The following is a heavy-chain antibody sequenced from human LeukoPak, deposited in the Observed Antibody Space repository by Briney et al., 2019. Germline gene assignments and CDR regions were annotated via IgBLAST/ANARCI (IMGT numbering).Heavy chain of an antibody. D-gene: IGHD1-1*01. J-gene: IGHJ4*02. CDR3: ARDHNYAFDN. CDR1: GFPFIEYS. V-gene: IGHV3-48*01. Sequence: GGSLRLSCTASGFPFIEYSMNWVRQAPGKGLEWISYIGIDSGNTKYADSVRGRFTISADKAKNSLYLQVNSLRVEDTAVYYCARDHNYAFDNWGQGTLVSVAS. CDR2: IGIDSGNT.